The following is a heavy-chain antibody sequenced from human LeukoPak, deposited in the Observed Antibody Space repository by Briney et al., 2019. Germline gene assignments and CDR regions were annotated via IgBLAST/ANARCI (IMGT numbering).Heavy chain of an antibody. Sequence: PGGSLRLSCAASGFTLSSYWMHWVRQAPGKGLVWVSRINSDGSSTSYADSVKGRFTISRDNAKNTLYLQMNSLRAEDTAVYYCARGFKYGGNSNMDYWGQGTLVTVSS. J-gene: IGHJ4*02. V-gene: IGHV3-74*01. D-gene: IGHD4-23*01. CDR1: GFTLSSYW. CDR2: INSDGSST. CDR3: ARGFKYGGNSNMDY.